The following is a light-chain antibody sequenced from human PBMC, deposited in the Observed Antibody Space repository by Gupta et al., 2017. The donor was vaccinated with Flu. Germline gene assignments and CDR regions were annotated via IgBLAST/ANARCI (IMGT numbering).Light chain of an antibody. J-gene: IGKJ5*01. CDR1: QSLLHSNGYNY. Sequence: DIVMTQSPLSLPVTPGEPASISCRSSQSLLHSNGYNYLDWYLQKPGQSPQLLIYWGSKRASGVTDRFSGSGAGKDFTLKSSRGEDEDVGVYYCMQDLQTVTFGQGTRLEIK. CDR3: MQDLQTVT. V-gene: IGKV2-28*01. CDR2: WGS.